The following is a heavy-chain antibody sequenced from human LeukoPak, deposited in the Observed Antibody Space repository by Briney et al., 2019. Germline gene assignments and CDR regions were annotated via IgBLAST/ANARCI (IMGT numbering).Heavy chain of an antibody. J-gene: IGHJ4*02. D-gene: IGHD3-10*01. CDR2: IAGSGGRT. V-gene: IGHV3-23*01. CDR3: AKGGQIRGANPHFFEV. CDR1: GFTFSDYV. Sequence: GGSLRLSCAASGFTFSDYVMNWVRQAPGKGLEWVSSIAGSGGRTFYADSVKGRFAISRDNSKNTLYVQMNSLGAEDTAVYYWAKGGQIRGANPHFFEVRGQGTPVTGAS.